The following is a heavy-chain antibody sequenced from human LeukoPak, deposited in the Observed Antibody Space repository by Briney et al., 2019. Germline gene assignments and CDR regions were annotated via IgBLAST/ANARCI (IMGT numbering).Heavy chain of an antibody. CDR3: ARDNITMIPEWFY. CDR1: GFTFSSYA. Sequence: GGSLRLSCAASGFTFSSYAMSWVRQAPGKGLEWVSVIYSGGSTYYADSVKGRFTISRDNSKNTLYLQMNSLRAEDTAVYYCARDNITMIPEWFYWGQGTLVTVSS. D-gene: IGHD3-22*01. J-gene: IGHJ4*02. CDR2: IYSGGST. V-gene: IGHV3-53*01.